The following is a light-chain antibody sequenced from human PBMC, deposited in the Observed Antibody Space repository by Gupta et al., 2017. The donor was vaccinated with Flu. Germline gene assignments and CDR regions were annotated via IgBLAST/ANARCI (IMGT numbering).Light chain of an antibody. CDR3: HSYTTVTTPYV. Sequence: QSALTQPASVSGSPGQSISISCTGTSSDIGSFNYVSWYQQPPGKAPKLIIYDVNRRPSGVSDRFSGSKSGNTASLTISALQAEDEADYYCHSYTTVTTPYVFGPGTKITV. CDR2: DVN. J-gene: IGLJ1*01. CDR1: SSDIGSFNY. V-gene: IGLV2-14*03.